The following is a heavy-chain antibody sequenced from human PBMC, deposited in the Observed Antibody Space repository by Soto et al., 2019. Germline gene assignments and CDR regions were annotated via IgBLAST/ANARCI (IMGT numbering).Heavy chain of an antibody. Sequence: QVQLVQSGAEVKKPGASVKVSCKASGYTFTSYAMHWVRQAPGQRLEWMGWINTGNSDTKYSQKFQGRVTITRDTSASTAYMELSSLISEDTAVYYCASRPGIAVAGLDYWGQGTLVTVSS. CDR2: INTGNSDT. D-gene: IGHD6-19*01. V-gene: IGHV1-3*04. CDR3: ASRPGIAVAGLDY. CDR1: GYTFTSYA. J-gene: IGHJ4*02.